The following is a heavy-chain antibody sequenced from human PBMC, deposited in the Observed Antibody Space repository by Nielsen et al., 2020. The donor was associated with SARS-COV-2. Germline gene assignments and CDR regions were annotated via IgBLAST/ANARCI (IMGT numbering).Heavy chain of an antibody. V-gene: IGHV4-59*13. Sequence: ETLSLTCTVSGGSISRDYWSWIRQPPGKGLQWIGHIYYSGSTTYNPSLNSRVTILVDTSKNQFSLKLSSVTAADTAVYYCAALSSGGFDYWGRGTLVTVSS. CDR1: GGSISRDY. D-gene: IGHD3-10*01. CDR3: AALSSGGFDY. J-gene: IGHJ4*02. CDR2: IYYSGST.